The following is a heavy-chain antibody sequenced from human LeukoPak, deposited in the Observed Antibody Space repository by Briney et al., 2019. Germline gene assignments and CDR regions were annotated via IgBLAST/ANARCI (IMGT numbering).Heavy chain of an antibody. D-gene: IGHD5-12*01. CDR3: AKVGGYDGGAFDY. CDR1: GFTFSSYA. Sequence: TGGSLRLSCAASGFTFSSYAMSWVRQAPGKGLEWVSAISGSGGSTYYADSVKGRFTISRDNSKNTLYLQMNSLRVEDTAVYYCAKVGGYDGGAFDYWGQGTLVTVSS. J-gene: IGHJ4*02. CDR2: ISGSGGST. V-gene: IGHV3-23*01.